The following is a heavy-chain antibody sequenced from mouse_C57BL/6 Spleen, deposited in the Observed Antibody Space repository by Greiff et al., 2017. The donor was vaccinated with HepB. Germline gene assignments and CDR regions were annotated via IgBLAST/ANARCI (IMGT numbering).Heavy chain of an antibody. J-gene: IGHJ4*01. CDR1: GYSFTDYN. D-gene: IGHD2-4*01. V-gene: IGHV1-39*01. CDR2: INPNYGTT. CDR3: ERYYDYDGVYAMDY. Sequence: EVQLQQSGPELVKPGASVKISCKASGYSFTDYNMNWVKQSNGKSLEWIGVINPNYGTTSYNQKFKGKATLTVDQSSSTAYMQLNSLTSEDSAVYYCERYYDYDGVYAMDYWGQGTSVTVSS.